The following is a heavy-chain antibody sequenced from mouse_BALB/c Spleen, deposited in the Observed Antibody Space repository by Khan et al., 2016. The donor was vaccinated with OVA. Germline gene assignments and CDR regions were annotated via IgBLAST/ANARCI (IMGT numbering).Heavy chain of an antibody. J-gene: IGHJ2*01. Sequence: QVQLQQPGAELVKAGASVKMSCKASGYTFTSYWMHWVKQRLGQGLEWFAETNPTNGRTYYNEKFKSKATLTVDKSSSTAYMLLSGPTFEDSAVYYGARIKKIVATYSDYWGQGTTLTVSS. CDR3: ARIKKIVATYSDY. V-gene: IGHV1S81*02. CDR2: TNPTNGRT. D-gene: IGHD1-1*01. CDR1: GYTFTSYW.